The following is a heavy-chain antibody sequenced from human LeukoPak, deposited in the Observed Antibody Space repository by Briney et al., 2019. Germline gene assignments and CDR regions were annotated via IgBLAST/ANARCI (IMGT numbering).Heavy chain of an antibody. CDR3: ARGRRRSGSRHFDY. D-gene: IGHD3-10*01. J-gene: IGHJ4*02. CDR2: IIPIFGTA. Sequence: SVDVSCKASVGTFSSYAISWVRQAPGQGLEWMGGIIPIFGTANYAQKFQGRVTITADESTSTAYVELSSLRSEDTAVYYCARGRRRSGSRHFDYWGQGTLVTVSS. V-gene: IGHV1-69*01. CDR1: VGTFSSYA.